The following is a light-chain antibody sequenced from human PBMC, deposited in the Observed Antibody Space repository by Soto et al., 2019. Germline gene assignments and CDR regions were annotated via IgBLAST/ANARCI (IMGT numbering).Light chain of an antibody. CDR1: ESISGW. CDR3: QRYNNYPRT. J-gene: IGKJ1*01. V-gene: IGKV1-5*01. Sequence: DIEMTQSPSTLSASIGDGVTITCRASESISGWLAWYQQQPGKAPKLLIYDASNLESGVPSRFSGSGSGTEFTLAISSLQHDHFATYYCQRYNNYPRTFGPGTKVDIK. CDR2: DAS.